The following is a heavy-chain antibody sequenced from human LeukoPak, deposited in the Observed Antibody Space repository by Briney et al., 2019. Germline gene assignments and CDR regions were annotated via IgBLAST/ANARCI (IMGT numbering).Heavy chain of an antibody. CDR1: GYTFTSYG. J-gene: IGHJ3*02. D-gene: IGHD5-24*01. CDR2: ISAYNGNT. V-gene: IGHV1-18*01. CDR3: ARDRGGRWLQPGGAFDI. Sequence: ASVKVSCKASGYTFTSYGISWVRQAPGQGLEWMGWISAYNGNTNYAQKLQGRVTMTTDTSTSTAYMELRSLRSDDTAVYYCARDRGGRWLQPGGAFDIWGQGTMVTVSS.